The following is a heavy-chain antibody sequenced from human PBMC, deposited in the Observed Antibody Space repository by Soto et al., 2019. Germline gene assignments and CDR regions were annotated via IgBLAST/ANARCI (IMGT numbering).Heavy chain of an antibody. Sequence: EVQLVESGGGLVQPGGSLRLSCAASGFTFSTYWMHWVRQTPGKGLVWVSRINGDGSTTNYADSVKGRLTISRDNAKNTLYLQMNSLRDEDTAVYYCARGLSGRYGFDYLGQGTLVTVSS. CDR3: ARGLSGRYGFDY. J-gene: IGHJ4*02. CDR1: GFTFSTYW. V-gene: IGHV3-74*01. CDR2: INGDGSTT. D-gene: IGHD6-19*01.